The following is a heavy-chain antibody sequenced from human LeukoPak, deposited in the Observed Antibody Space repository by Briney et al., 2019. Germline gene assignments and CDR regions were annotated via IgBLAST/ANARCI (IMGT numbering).Heavy chain of an antibody. CDR2: ISAYNGNT. Sequence: GASVNVSCKASGYTFTSYGISWVRQAPGQGLEWMGWISAYNGNTNYAQKLQGRVTMTTDTSTSTAYMELRSLRSDDTAVYYCAKTMTYSSGWPGKHYYYGMDVWGQGTTVTVSS. CDR1: GYTFTSYG. CDR3: AKTMTYSSGWPGKHYYYGMDV. J-gene: IGHJ6*02. V-gene: IGHV1-18*01. D-gene: IGHD6-19*01.